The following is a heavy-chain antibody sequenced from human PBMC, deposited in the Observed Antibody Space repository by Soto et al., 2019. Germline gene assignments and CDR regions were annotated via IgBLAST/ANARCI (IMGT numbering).Heavy chain of an antibody. V-gene: IGHV1-2*02. D-gene: IGHD3-3*01. CDR2: INPNSGGT. CDR3: ARELRRAIFVVVIAHVIDV. J-gene: IGHJ6*02. CDR1: GYTFTGYY. Sequence: VASVKVSCKASGYTFTGYYMHWVRQAPGQGLEWMGWINPNSGGTNYAQKFQGRVTMTRDTSIRTAYMELSRLRSDDTAVYYCARELRRAIFVVVIAHVIDVCGQATTVTVYS.